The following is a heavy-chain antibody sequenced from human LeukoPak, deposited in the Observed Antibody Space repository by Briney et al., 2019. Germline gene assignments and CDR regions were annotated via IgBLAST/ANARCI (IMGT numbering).Heavy chain of an antibody. CDR1: GFTFRSYG. V-gene: IGHV3-23*01. D-gene: IGHD3-22*01. J-gene: IGHJ4*02. CDR3: AKNGVDYYDSSGYYYVLQ. Sequence: GGSLRLSCAASGFTFRSYGMSWVRQVPGKGLEWVSAISGSGGSTYYADSVKGRFTISRDNSKNTLYLQMNSLRAEDTAVYYCAKNGVDYYDSSGYYYVLQWGQGTLVTVSS. CDR2: ISGSGGST.